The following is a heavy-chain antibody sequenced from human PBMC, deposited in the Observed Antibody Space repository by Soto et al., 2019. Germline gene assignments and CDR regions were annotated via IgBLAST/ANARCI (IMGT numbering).Heavy chain of an antibody. CDR1: GFTFSSYA. J-gene: IGHJ6*02. CDR3: ARAPGDYNPPFGPPPILYGMDV. V-gene: IGHV3-30-3*01. Sequence: QVQLGESGGGVVQPGRSLRLSCAASGFTFSSYAMHWVRQAPGKGLEWVACISYDGSNKYYADSGKGRFTISRENAKNTLYLQMNSLRAEDTAVYYCARAPGDYNPPFGPPPILYGMDVWGQGTTVTVSS. CDR2: ISYDGSNK. D-gene: IGHD4-17*01.